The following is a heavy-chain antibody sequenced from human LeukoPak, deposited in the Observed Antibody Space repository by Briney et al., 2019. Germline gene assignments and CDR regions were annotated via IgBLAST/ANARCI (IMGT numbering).Heavy chain of an antibody. J-gene: IGHJ4*02. V-gene: IGHV3-23*01. D-gene: IGHD3-10*01. CDR2: ISGNGGRT. Sequence: SGGSLRLSCVGSGYTFSSYGMSWVRQAPGKGLDWVSTISGNGGRTYYADSVKGRFTISRDNSKKTLYLQMNGLRAEDTAVYYCAKAEYGSGSYYGRSVDYWGQGTLVTVSS. CDR1: GYTFSSYG. CDR3: AKAEYGSGSYYGRSVDY.